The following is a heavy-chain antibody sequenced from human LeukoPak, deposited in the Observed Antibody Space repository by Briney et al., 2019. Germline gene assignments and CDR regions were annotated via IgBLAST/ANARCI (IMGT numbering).Heavy chain of an antibody. CDR1: GVSFSSYW. CDR3: ARDVGT. D-gene: IGHD7-27*01. J-gene: IGHJ5*02. CDR2: ISNDESTI. Sequence: GGSLRLSCAASGVSFSSYWMHWVRQAPGKGPVWVSLISNDESTIIYADSVKGRFTISRDNAKNTLYLQMSSLRAEDTAVYYCARDVGTWGQGTLVTVSS. V-gene: IGHV3-74*01.